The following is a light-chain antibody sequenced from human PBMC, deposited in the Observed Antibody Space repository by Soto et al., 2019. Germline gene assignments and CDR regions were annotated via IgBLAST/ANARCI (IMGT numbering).Light chain of an antibody. CDR1: QGISSY. CDR2: ASS. Sequence: DIQLTQSPSFLSASVGDRVTISCRASQGISSYLAWYQQTPGKAPKLLIYASSTLQSGVPSRFSGSGSGTEFTLPIGSLQPEDFATYYCQQLNTFPVTVGQGTRLDI. J-gene: IGKJ5*01. V-gene: IGKV1-9*01. CDR3: QQLNTFPVT.